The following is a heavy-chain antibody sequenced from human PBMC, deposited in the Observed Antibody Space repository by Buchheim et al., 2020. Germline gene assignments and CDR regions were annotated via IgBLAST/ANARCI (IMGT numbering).Heavy chain of an antibody. D-gene: IGHD2-21*01. CDR2: ISSSSSAI. Sequence: EIQLVESGGGLVQPGGSLRLSCGASGFTFGSYSMNWVRQAPGKGLEWVSYISSSSSAIHYADSVKGRFTVSRDNAEDSLYLQMNSLRAEDTAVYYCARVLSIPYYYGMDVWGQGTT. CDR3: ARVLSIPYYYGMDV. CDR1: GFTFGSYS. V-gene: IGHV3-48*04. J-gene: IGHJ6*02.